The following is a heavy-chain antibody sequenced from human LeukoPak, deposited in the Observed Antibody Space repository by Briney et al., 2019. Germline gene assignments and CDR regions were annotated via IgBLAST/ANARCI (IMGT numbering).Heavy chain of an antibody. CDR1: GFTFSSYW. D-gene: IGHD6-25*01. CDR3: ARDSAIAAWTFDY. J-gene: IGHJ4*02. V-gene: IGHV3-7*01. CDR2: MKQDGSEK. Sequence: GRSLRLSCAASGFTFSSYWMSWVRQAPGKGLEWVANMKQDGSEKYYLDSVKGRFTISRDNAKKSLYLQMNSLRAEDTAVYYCARDSAIAAWTFDYWGQGTLVTVSS.